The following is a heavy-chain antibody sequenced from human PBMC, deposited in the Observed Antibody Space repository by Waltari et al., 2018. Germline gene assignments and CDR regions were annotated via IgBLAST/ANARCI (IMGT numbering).Heavy chain of an antibody. CDR2: ISSSSSYI. D-gene: IGHD6-13*01. CDR1: GFTFSSYS. J-gene: IGHJ5*02. CDR3: ARGRPQQLFNWFDP. V-gene: IGHV3-21*01. Sequence: EVQLVESGGGLVKPGGSLRLSCAASGFTFSSYSMNWVRQAPGKGLEWVSSISSSSSYIYYADSVKGRFTISRDNAKNSLYLQMNSLRAEDTAVYYCARGRPQQLFNWFDPWGQGTLVTVSS.